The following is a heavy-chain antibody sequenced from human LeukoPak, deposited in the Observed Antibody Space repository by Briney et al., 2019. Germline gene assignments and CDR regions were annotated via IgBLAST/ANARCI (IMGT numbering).Heavy chain of an antibody. CDR1: GFTFSSYA. Sequence: PGGSLRLSCAASGFTFSSYAMSWIRQAPGKGLEWVSASSSGDSTYYADSVKGRFTISRDNSKNTLYLQMNSLSAEDTAVYYCAKATESTWAFDYWGQGTLVTVSS. D-gene: IGHD4-17*01. J-gene: IGHJ4*02. CDR3: AKATESTWAFDY. V-gene: IGHV3-23*01. CDR2: SSSGDST.